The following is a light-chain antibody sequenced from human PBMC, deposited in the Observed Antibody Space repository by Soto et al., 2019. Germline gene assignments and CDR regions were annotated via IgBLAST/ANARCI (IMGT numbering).Light chain of an antibody. J-gene: IGLJ1*01. V-gene: IGLV1-51*01. CDR2: DNN. Sequence: QSVLTQPPSVSAAPGQKVTISCSGSSSNIGNNYVSWYQQLPGTAPKLLIYDNNKRPSGIPDLFSGSKSGTSATLGITGLQTGDEADYYCGTWDSSLSASYVFGTGTKVTVL. CDR1: SSNIGNNY. CDR3: GTWDSSLSASYV.